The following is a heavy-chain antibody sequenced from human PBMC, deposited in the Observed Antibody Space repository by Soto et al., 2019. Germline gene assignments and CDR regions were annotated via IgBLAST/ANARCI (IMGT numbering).Heavy chain of an antibody. V-gene: IGHV4-59*01. J-gene: IGHJ4*02. CDR1: GGSISRYY. CDR2: IYYRGST. CDR3: ARGGNTSGYWYYFDY. D-gene: IGHD3-22*01. Sequence: QVQLQESGPGLVKPSETLSLTCTVSGGSISRYYWSWIRQPPGKGLEWIGFIYYRGSTNYNPSLKSRVTISVDTSKNQFSLKLSSVTAADTAVYYCARGGNTSGYWYYFDYWGQGTLVTVSS.